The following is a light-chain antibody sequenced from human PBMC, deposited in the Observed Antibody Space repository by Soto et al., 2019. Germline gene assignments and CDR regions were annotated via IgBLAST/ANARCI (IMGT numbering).Light chain of an antibody. V-gene: IGKV3-20*01. CDR3: QQYASSPLT. CDR1: QSVGRDY. J-gene: IGKJ4*01. CDR2: HAS. Sequence: EIVLTQSPGTLSLSPGERATLSCRASQSVGRDYLAWYQQKPGQAPRLLIYHASNRATGIPDRFSGSGSGTDFTLTISRLEPEDFAEFYCQQYASSPLTFSGGTKVEIK.